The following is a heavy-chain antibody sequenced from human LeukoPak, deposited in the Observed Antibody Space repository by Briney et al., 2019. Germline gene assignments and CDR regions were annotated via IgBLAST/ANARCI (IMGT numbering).Heavy chain of an antibody. CDR3: ARAGYTVTILNWFDP. CDR1: GYTFTSYG. V-gene: IGHV1-18*01. Sequence: ASVKVSCKASGYTFTSYGISWVRQAPGQGLEWMGWISAYNGNTNYAQKLQGRVTMTTDTSTSTAYMELRSLRSDDTVVYYCARAGYTVTILNWFDPWGQGTLVTVSS. CDR2: ISAYNGNT. D-gene: IGHD4-11*01. J-gene: IGHJ5*02.